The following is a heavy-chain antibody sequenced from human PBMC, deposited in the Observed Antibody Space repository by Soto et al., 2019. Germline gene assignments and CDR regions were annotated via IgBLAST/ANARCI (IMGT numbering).Heavy chain of an antibody. D-gene: IGHD3-9*01. CDR1: GFTFDDYA. J-gene: IGHJ4*02. Sequence: PGGSLRLSCAASGFTFDDYAMHWVRQAPGKGLEWVSGISWSSVIIGYADSVKGRFTISRDNAKNSLYLQMNSLRAEDTALYYCAKDRSDILTGYDYWGQGTLVTVSS. CDR3: AKDRSDILTGYDY. CDR2: ISWSSVII. V-gene: IGHV3-9*01.